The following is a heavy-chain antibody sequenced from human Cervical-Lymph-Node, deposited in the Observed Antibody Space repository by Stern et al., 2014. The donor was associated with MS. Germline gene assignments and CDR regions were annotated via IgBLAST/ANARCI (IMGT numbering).Heavy chain of an antibody. CDR2: IYPGDSET. Sequence: EMQLVDSGAELIRPGESLKISCKGAGFKFSIYWIAWGRQMPGKDLEWMGIIYPGDSETRYSPSCQGQVTMSADKSTSTAYLQWSSLNASDTAMYFCARQTTAWASDVWGQGTLVTVSS. J-gene: IGHJ4*02. CDR3: ARQTTAWASDV. V-gene: IGHV5-51*01. CDR1: GFKFSIYW. D-gene: IGHD1-14*01.